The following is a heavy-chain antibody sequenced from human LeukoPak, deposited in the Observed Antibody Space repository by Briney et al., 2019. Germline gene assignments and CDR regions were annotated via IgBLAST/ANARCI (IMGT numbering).Heavy chain of an antibody. CDR3: AREEKDRAYVDDY. D-gene: IGHD2-8*01. CDR1: GGSFSGYY. CDR2: INHSGST. V-gene: IGHV4-34*01. Sequence: SETLSLTCAVYGGSFSGYYWSWIRQPPGKGLEWMGEINHSGSTNYNPSLKSRVTISVDTSKNQFSLKLSSVTAADTAVYYCAREEKDRAYVDDYWGQGTLVTVSS. J-gene: IGHJ4*02.